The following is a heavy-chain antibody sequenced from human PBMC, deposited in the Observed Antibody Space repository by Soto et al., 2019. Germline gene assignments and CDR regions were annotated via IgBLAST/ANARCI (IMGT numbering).Heavy chain of an antibody. CDR1: GFTFSNYW. CDR3: ARGDCVGGTCYSLEGSFYYYVDV. CDR2: INSDGSVS. Sequence: EVQLVESGGGLVQPGGSLRLSCAASGFTFSNYWMYWVRQAPGKGLVWVSRINSDGSVSSYADSVKGRLTISSDNVKNTLYLKMDSLRAEDTAVYYCARGDCVGGTCYSLEGSFYYYVDVWGKGTTVTVFS. V-gene: IGHV3-74*01. J-gene: IGHJ6*03. D-gene: IGHD2-15*01.